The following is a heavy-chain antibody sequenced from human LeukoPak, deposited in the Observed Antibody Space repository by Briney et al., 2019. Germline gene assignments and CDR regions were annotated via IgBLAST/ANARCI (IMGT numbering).Heavy chain of an antibody. D-gene: IGHD2-15*01. CDR2: ITTSGNTI. J-gene: IGHJ6*03. Sequence: GGSLRLSCAASGFTFSSYEMNWVRQAPGKGLEWVSYITTSGNTIYYTDSVRGRSTISRDNANNSLYLQVNSLRAGDTAVYYCARTPKGYCSGGSCYVHHYMDVWGKGTTVTVSS. CDR1: GFTFSSYE. CDR3: ARTPKGYCSGGSCYVHHYMDV. V-gene: IGHV3-48*03.